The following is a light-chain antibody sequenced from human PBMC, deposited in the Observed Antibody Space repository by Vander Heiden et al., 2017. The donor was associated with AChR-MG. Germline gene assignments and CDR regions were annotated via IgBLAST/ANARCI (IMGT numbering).Light chain of an antibody. V-gene: IGKV3-11*01. Sequence: EIVLTQSPATLSLSPGERATLSCRASQSVSNYLAWYQQKPGQAPRLRIYDVSNRATGIPARFSGRGSGTDFTLTISSLEPEDFALYYCQQWYTFGQGTKLEIK. J-gene: IGKJ2*01. CDR3: QQWYT. CDR1: QSVSNY. CDR2: DVS.